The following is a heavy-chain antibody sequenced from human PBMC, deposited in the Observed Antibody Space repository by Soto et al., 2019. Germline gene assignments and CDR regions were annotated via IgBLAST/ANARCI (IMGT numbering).Heavy chain of an antibody. D-gene: IGHD5-12*01. V-gene: IGHV4-39*01. CDR2: IYYSGST. CDR1: GGSISSSSYY. Sequence: SETLSLTCTVSGGSISSSSYYWGWIRQPPGKGLEWIGSIYYSGSTYYNPSLKSRVTISVDTSKNQFSLKLSSVTAADTAVYYRARQHVDIVATIDYWGQGTLVTVSS. J-gene: IGHJ4*02. CDR3: ARQHVDIVATIDY.